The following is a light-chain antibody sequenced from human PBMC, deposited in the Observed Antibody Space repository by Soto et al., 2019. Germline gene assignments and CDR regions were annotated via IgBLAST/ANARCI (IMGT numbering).Light chain of an antibody. J-gene: IGKJ4*01. V-gene: IGKV1-12*01. CDR3: LQTNTFPRT. CDR1: QGLSGW. Sequence: DIQMTQSPSSVSASVGDRVTITCRASQGLSGWLDWYQQKPGRAPKLLIYAAYTLHIGVPSRFSGSGSGTEFTLTINSLQPEDSATDYCLQTNTFPRTFGGGTKVEIK. CDR2: AAY.